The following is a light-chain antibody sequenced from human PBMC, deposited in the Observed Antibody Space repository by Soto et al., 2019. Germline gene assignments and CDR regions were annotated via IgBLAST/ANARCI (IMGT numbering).Light chain of an antibody. V-gene: IGKV3-15*01. CDR3: QHYSNWPPWT. J-gene: IGKJ1*01. Sequence: EIVMTQPPATLAVSPGERATLSCRTSQSVSTNLAWYQQKPGQAPRLLIYGASTRATGIPARFSGSGSGTEFTLTISSLQSEDFAVYYCQHYSNWPPWTLGQGTKVDIK. CDR2: GAS. CDR1: QSVSTN.